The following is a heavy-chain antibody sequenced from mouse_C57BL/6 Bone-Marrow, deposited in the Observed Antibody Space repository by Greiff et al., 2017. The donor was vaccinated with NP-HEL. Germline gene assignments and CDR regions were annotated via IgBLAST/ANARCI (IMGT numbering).Heavy chain of an antibody. CDR2: IDPENGDT. D-gene: IGHD2-1*01. V-gene: IGHV14-4*01. Sequence: EVQLQQSGAELVRPGASVKLSCTASGFNIKDDYMHWVKQRPEQGLEWIGWIDPENGDTEYASKFQGKATITADTSSNTAYLQLSSLTSEDTAVDYCTTGGGNPLDYWGQGTTLTVSS. CDR3: TTGGGNPLDY. CDR1: GFNIKDDY. J-gene: IGHJ2*01.